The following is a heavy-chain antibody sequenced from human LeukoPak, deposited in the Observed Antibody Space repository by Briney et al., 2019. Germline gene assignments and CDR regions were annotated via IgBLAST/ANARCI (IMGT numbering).Heavy chain of an antibody. V-gene: IGHV4-34*01. D-gene: IGHD3-16*01. CDR3: ARGRPIPWGTPFDY. CDR1: GGSFSGYY. Sequence: SETLSLTCAVCGGSFSGYYWSWIRQPPGKGLEWIGEINHSGSTNYNPSLKSRVTISVDTSKNQFSLKLSSVTAADTAVYYCARGRPIPWGTPFDYWGQGTLVTVSS. J-gene: IGHJ4*02. CDR2: INHSGST.